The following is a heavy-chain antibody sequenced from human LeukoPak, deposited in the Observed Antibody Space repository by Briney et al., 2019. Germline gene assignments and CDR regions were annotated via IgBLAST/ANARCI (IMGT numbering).Heavy chain of an antibody. CDR3: ARGQLLLEGYFYYMDV. V-gene: IGHV3-30*10. Sequence: PGGSLRLSCAASGFTFSSYPMHWVRQAPGKGLEWVAVVSDDGNKKFYRDFVKGRFTISRDNSKNTLYLQMNSLRGEDTAVYYCARGQLLLEGYFYYMDVWGEGTTVTVSS. CDR1: GFTFSSYP. CDR2: VSDDGNKK. J-gene: IGHJ6*03. D-gene: IGHD2-2*01.